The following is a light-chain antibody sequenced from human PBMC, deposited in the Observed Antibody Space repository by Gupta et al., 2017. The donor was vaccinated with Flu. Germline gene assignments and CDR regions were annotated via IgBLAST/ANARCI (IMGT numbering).Light chain of an antibody. Sequence: DLLIPQSPATLSAFVGDRVTITCRASESVSNWLAWYQQKPGKAPKLLIYWTSRLESGVPSRFGGSGSGTEFTLTISSLQPDDFGTYYCQQYNSYRTFGQGTKVEIK. CDR2: WTS. CDR1: ESVSNW. J-gene: IGKJ1*01. V-gene: IGKV1-5*03. CDR3: QQYNSYRT.